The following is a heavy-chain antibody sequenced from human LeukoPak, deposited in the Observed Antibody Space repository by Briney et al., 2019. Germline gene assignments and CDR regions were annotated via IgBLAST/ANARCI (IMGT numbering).Heavy chain of an antibody. Sequence: SETLSLTCTVSGGSISSSSYYWGWIRQPPGKGLEWIGSIYYSGITYYNPSLKSRVTISVDTSKNQFSLKLSSVTAADTAVYYCARGGVGSGWYRPFDYWGQGTLVTVSS. CDR2: IYYSGIT. V-gene: IGHV4-39*07. D-gene: IGHD6-19*01. J-gene: IGHJ4*02. CDR1: GGSISSSSYY. CDR3: ARGGVGSGWYRPFDY.